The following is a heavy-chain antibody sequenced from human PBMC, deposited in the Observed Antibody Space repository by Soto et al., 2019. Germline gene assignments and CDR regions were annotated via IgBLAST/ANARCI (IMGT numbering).Heavy chain of an antibody. Sequence: GGSLRLSCAASGFTFSSYGMHWVRQAPGKGLEWVAVISYDGSNKYYADSVKGRFTISRDNSKNTLYLQMNSLRAEDTAVYYCAKDIAVAGTYYYYDMDVWGQGTTVTVS. CDR2: ISYDGSNK. J-gene: IGHJ6*02. CDR1: GFTFSSYG. CDR3: AKDIAVAGTYYYYDMDV. D-gene: IGHD6-19*01. V-gene: IGHV3-30*18.